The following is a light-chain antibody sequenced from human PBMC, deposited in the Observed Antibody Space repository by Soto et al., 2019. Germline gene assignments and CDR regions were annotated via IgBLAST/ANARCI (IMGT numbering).Light chain of an antibody. CDR2: AAS. CDR1: QSISSY. J-gene: IGKJ2*01. V-gene: IGKV1-39*01. Sequence: DIQMTQSPSSLSASVGDRVTITCRASQSISSYLNWYQQKPGKAPKLLIYAASSLQSGVPSRFSDSGSGTDFTLTISRLQPEYFATYYCQQSYSTLYTFGQGTKLEIK. CDR3: QQSYSTLYT.